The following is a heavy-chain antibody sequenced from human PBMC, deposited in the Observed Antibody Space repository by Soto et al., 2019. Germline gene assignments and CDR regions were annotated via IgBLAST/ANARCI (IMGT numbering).Heavy chain of an antibody. Sequence: QVQLVQSGAEVKKPGASVKVSCKASGYTFTSYDINWVRQATGQGLEWMGWMNPNSGNTGYAQKFQGRVTMTRNTSISTAYMELSSLRPEDTAVYYCARGTEVVTAFPLDYWGQGTLVTVSS. D-gene: IGHD2-21*02. CDR2: MNPNSGNT. CDR3: ARGTEVVTAFPLDY. CDR1: GYTFTSYD. J-gene: IGHJ4*02. V-gene: IGHV1-8*01.